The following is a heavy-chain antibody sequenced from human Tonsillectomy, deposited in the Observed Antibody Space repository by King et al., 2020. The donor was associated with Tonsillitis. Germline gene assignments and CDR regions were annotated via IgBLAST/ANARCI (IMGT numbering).Heavy chain of an antibody. J-gene: IGHJ6*02. V-gene: IGHV3-48*02. D-gene: IGHD3-22*01. CDR1: GFTFSDYS. Sequence: VQLVESGGGLAQPGGSLRLSCAASGFTFSDYSMNWVRQSPGKGLEWISYISKDSGTIRYVDSVKGRFTISRDNAENSVFLQMGSLRDDDTGVYFCARDDLDYYDSGAYYSGLDVWGQGTSVTVSS. CDR2: ISKDSGTI. CDR3: ARDDLDYYDSGAYYSGLDV.